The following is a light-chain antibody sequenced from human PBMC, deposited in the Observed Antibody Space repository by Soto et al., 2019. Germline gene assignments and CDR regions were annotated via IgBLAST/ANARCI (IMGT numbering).Light chain of an antibody. Sequence: QSVLTQPPSVSGSPGQSVTISCSGTSGDVGGYNYVSWHQQHPGKAPKLMIYNVYDRPSGISYRFSGSKSGNTASLTISGLQGEDEADYYCSAYTVSRTYVFGTGTKLTVL. J-gene: IGLJ1*01. CDR2: NVY. V-gene: IGLV2-14*03. CDR1: SGDVGGYNY. CDR3: SAYTVSRTYV.